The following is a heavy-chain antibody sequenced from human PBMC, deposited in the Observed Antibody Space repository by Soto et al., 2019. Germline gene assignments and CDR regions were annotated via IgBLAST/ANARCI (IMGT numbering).Heavy chain of an antibody. V-gene: IGHV3-33*01. J-gene: IGHJ5*02. CDR2: IWYDGSNK. CDR3: AREAGALTVTRYNWFDP. CDR1: GFTFSSYG. Sequence: QVQLVESGGGVVQPGRSLRLSCAASGFTFSSYGMHWVRQAPGKGLDWVAVIWYDGSNKYYADSVKGRFTISRDNSKNTLYLQRTSLRGEDTAGYYWAREAGALTVTRYNWFDPWGQGTLVTVSS. D-gene: IGHD4-4*01.